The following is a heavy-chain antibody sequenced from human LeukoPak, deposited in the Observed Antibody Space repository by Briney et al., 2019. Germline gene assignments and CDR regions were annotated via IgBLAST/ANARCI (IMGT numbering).Heavy chain of an antibody. Sequence: SETLSLTCTVSGGSISSYYWSWIRQPPGKGLEWIGHIYYIGSTNYNPSLKSRVTISLDTSKNQFSLKVGSMTAADTAVYYCARAGGYGLIDYWGQGTMVTVSS. D-gene: IGHD5-18*01. V-gene: IGHV4-59*12. J-gene: IGHJ4*02. CDR2: IYYIGST. CDR1: GGSISSYY. CDR3: ARAGGYGLIDY.